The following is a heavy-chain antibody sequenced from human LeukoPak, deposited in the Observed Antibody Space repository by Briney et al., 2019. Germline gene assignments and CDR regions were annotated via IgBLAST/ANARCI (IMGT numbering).Heavy chain of an antibody. CDR1: GFTFSSNA. V-gene: IGHV3-64*01. Sequence: GGSLRLSCAASGFTFSSNAMHWVRQAPGKGLEYVSAVSSNGGSTYYANSVKGRFTISRDNSKDTLYLQMGSLRAEDMAVYYCARSGAGWYDYWGQGTLVTVSS. D-gene: IGHD6-19*01. J-gene: IGHJ4*02. CDR3: ARSGAGWYDY. CDR2: VSSNGGST.